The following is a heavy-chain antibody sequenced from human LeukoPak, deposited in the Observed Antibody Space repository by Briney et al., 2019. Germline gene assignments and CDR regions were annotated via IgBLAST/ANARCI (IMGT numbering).Heavy chain of an antibody. Sequence: PSETLSLTCNVPGASVSSGSYYWSWIRQPPGKELEWIGYIYYSGSTSYNPSLKSRVTISVDTSKNHFSLKLTSVTAADTAVYYCARAEYYFDYWGQGTLVTVSS. CDR3: ARAEYYFDY. CDR1: GASVSSGSYY. J-gene: IGHJ4*02. V-gene: IGHV4-61*03. CDR2: IYYSGST.